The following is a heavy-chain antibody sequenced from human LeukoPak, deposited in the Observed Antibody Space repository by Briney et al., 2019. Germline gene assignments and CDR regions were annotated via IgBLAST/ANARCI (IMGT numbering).Heavy chain of an antibody. J-gene: IGHJ4*02. CDR3: ARHDPRGYSGYGDLDY. CDR1: GGSISSSSYY. CDR2: IYYSGTT. V-gene: IGHV4-39*01. Sequence: SETLSLTFTVSGGSISSSSYYWGWIRPPPGKGLEWIGTIYYSGTTYYNPSLKSRVTISVDTSKNQFSLKLSSVTAADTAVYYCARHDPRGYSGYGDLDYWGQGTLVTVSS. D-gene: IGHD5-12*01.